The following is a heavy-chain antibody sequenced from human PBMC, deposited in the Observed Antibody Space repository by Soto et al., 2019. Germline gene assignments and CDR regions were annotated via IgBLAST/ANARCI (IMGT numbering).Heavy chain of an antibody. CDR3: ARVIYYGSGSYSPYGMDV. J-gene: IGHJ6*02. Sequence: QVQLVQSGAEVKKPGSSVKVSCKTSGVSFNNNGIGWVRQAPGHGLEWMGGVSPPFRTSNYARKFQGRISITADASTGTVNMELSSLTSESTAQYYCARVIYYGSGSYSPYGMDVWGQGTTVTVSS. V-gene: IGHV1-69*01. D-gene: IGHD3-10*01. CDR2: VSPPFRTS. CDR1: GVSFNNNG.